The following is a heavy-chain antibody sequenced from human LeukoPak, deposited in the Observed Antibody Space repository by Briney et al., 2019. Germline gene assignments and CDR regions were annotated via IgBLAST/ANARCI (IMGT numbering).Heavy chain of an antibody. V-gene: IGHV4-39*01. CDR2: IYYSGST. D-gene: IGHD6-19*01. CDR3: ARVTRGWYRGVGNYFDY. Sequence: PSETLSLTCTVSGGSISSSSYYWGWIRQPPGKGLEWIGSIYYSGSTYYNPSLKSRVTISVDTSKNQFSLKLSSVTAADTAVYYCARVTRGWYRGVGNYFDYWGQGTLVTVSS. J-gene: IGHJ4*02. CDR1: GGSISSSSYY.